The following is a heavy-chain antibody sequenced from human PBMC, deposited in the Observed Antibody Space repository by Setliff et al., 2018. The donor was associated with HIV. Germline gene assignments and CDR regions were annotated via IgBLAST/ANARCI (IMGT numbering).Heavy chain of an antibody. CDR3: ARDGNAGFCDY. D-gene: IGHD3-3*01. J-gene: IGHJ4*02. CDR2: ISGSGGST. V-gene: IGHV3-23*01. CDR1: GFTFATYA. Sequence: ETLRLSCAASGFTFATYAMSWVRQAPGKGLEWVSAISGSGGSTYYADSVKGRFTLSRDNSTNTLYLQMNSLRAEDTAVYYCARDGNAGFCDYWGQGTLVTVSS.